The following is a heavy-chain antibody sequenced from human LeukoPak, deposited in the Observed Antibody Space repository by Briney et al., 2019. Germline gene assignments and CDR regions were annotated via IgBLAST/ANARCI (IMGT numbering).Heavy chain of an antibody. V-gene: IGHV1-2*02. D-gene: IGHD6-19*01. Sequence: ASVKVSCKASGYTFTGYYMHWVRQAPGQGLEWMGWINPNSGGTNYAQKFQGRVTMTRDTSISTAYMELSRLRSDDTAVYYCARDIIRSGWNSLVRPYNGYFDNWGQGPLVTVSS. CDR1: GYTFTGYY. CDR2: INPNSGGT. CDR3: ARDIIRSGWNSLVRPYNGYFDN. J-gene: IGHJ4*02.